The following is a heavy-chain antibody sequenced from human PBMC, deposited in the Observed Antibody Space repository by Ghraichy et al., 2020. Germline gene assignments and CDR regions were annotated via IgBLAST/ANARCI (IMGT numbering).Heavy chain of an antibody. CDR1: GFTFSDYY. CDR2: ISSSGSTI. J-gene: IGHJ6*03. D-gene: IGHD5-12*01. Sequence: GGSLRLSCAASGFTFSDYYMSWIRQAPGKGLEWVSYISSSGSTIYYADSVKGRFTISRDNAKNSLYLQMNSLRAEDTAVYYCARDPVATIGRYYYYYYMDVWGKGTTVTVSS. CDR3: ARDPVATIGRYYYYYYMDV. V-gene: IGHV3-11*01.